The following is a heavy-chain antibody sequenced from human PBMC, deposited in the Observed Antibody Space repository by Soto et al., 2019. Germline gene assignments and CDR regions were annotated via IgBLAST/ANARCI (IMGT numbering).Heavy chain of an antibody. CDR2: IIPIFGTA. V-gene: IGHV1-69*01. CDR1: GGTFSSYA. Sequence: QVQLVQSGAEVKKPGSSVKVSCKASGGTFSSYAISWVRQAPGQGLEWMGGIIPIFGTANYAQKFQGRVTITADESTSTAYMELSSLRSEDTAVYYCARDSVVVAATLYCYYGMDVWGQGTTVTVSS. CDR3: ARDSVVVAATLYCYYGMDV. D-gene: IGHD2-15*01. J-gene: IGHJ6*02.